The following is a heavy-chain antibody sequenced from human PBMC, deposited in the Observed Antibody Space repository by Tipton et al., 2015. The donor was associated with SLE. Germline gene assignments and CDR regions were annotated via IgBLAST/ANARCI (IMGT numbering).Heavy chain of an antibody. V-gene: IGHV4-59*12. J-gene: IGHJ4*02. D-gene: IGHD3-16*01. CDR1: GGSIDTSY. Sequence: TLSLTCTVSGGSIDTSYWSWIRHSPGKGLEWIGYIYHSEGPTYNPSLRRRVTMSLATSKNQFSLKLSSVTAADPAVYFCARDQVGVGDFDYWGQGTLVTVSS. CDR2: IYHSEGP. CDR3: ARDQVGVGDFDY.